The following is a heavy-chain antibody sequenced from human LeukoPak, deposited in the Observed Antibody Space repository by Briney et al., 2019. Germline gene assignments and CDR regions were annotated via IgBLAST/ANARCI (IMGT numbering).Heavy chain of an antibody. D-gene: IGHD3-22*01. CDR3: ARDSWGYDSSGYYYPLGYFDY. CDR1: GGSISSYY. V-gene: IGHV4-4*07. Sequence: PSETLSLTCTVSGGSISSYYWSWVRQPAGKGLEWIGRIYTSGSTNYNPSLKSRVTMSVDTSKNQFSLKLSSVTAADTAVYYCARDSWGYDSSGYYYPLGYFDYWGQGTLVTVSS. CDR2: IYTSGST. J-gene: IGHJ4*02.